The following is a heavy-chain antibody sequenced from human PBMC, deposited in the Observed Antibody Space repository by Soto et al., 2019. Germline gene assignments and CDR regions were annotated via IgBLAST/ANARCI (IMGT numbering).Heavy chain of an antibody. V-gene: IGHV1-3*05. CDR1: GYTFTSYA. J-gene: IGHJ3*02. CDR3: ARDKGHDAFDI. Sequence: QVQLVQSGAEEKKPGASVKVSCKASGYTFTSYAMHWVRQAPGQRLEWMGWINAGNGNTKYSQKFQGRVTITRDTSESTAYMELSSLRSEDTAVYYCARDKGHDAFDIWGQGTMVTVSS. CDR2: INAGNGNT.